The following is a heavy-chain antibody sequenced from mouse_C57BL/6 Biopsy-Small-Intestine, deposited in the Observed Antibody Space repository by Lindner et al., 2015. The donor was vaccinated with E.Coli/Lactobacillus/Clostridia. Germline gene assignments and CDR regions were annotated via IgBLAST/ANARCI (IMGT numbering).Heavy chain of an antibody. CDR2: INPNNGGT. Sequence: VQLQESGPELVKPGASVKMPCKASGYTFTDYNMHWVKQSHGKSLEWIEYINPNNGGTSYNQKFKGKATLTVNKSSSTAYMELRSLTSEDSAVYYCARPYYSGYWYFDVWGTGTTVTVSS. D-gene: IGHD2-12*01. J-gene: IGHJ1*03. CDR1: GYTFTDYN. V-gene: IGHV1-22*01. CDR3: ARPYYSGYWYFDV.